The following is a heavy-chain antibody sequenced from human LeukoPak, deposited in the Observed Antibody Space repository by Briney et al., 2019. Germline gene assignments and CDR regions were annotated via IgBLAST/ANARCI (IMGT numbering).Heavy chain of an antibody. D-gene: IGHD6-6*01. CDR1: GFTFSSDA. V-gene: IGHV3-23*01. CDR3: AKDTSSSFDY. CDR2: ISASGGNT. Sequence: VGSLRLSCAASGFTFSSDAMSWVRQAPGKGLEWVSAISASGGNTYYADSVKGRFTISRDNSTNTLYLQMNSLRAEDPAIYYSAKDTSSSFDYWGQGTLVTVSS. J-gene: IGHJ4*02.